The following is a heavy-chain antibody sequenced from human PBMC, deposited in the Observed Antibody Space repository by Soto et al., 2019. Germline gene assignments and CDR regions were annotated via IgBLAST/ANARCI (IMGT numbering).Heavy chain of an antibody. V-gene: IGHV3-30-3*01. D-gene: IGHD2-2*03. J-gene: IGHJ6*02. CDR1: GFTFSSYA. CDR2: ISYDGSNK. Sequence: GGSLRLSCAASGFTFSSYAMHWVRQAPGKGLEWVAVISYDGSNKYYADSVKGRFTISRDNSKNTLYLQMNSLRAEDTAVYYCARDPLDIVVVPAAETYYYYGMDVWGQGTTVTVSS. CDR3: ARDPLDIVVVPAAETYYYYGMDV.